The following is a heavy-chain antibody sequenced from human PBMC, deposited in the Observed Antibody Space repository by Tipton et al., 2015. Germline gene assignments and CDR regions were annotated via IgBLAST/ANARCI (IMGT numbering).Heavy chain of an antibody. J-gene: IGHJ6*02. D-gene: IGHD6-6*01. Sequence: GLVKPSETLSLTCTVSGDSISSSSYYWGWIRQPPGKGLEWIGSLYYSGSSYYNPSLKSRVTISVDTSKNQFSLKLTSVTAADTAVYYCARDGGIAARLYYYYGMDVWGQGTTVTVSS. CDR2: LYYSGSS. CDR3: ARDGGIAARLYYYYGMDV. CDR1: GDSISSSSYY. V-gene: IGHV4-39*02.